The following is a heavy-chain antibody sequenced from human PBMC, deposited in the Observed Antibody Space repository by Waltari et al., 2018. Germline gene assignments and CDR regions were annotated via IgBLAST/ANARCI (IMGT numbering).Heavy chain of an antibody. J-gene: IGHJ4*02. CDR3: AKGDSSGYYYEMYYFDY. D-gene: IGHD3-22*01. V-gene: IGHV3-23*01. CDR2: ISGSGGST. Sequence: EVQLLESGGGLVQPGGSLRLSCAASGFTFSSYAMSWVRQAPGKGLEWVSAISGSGGSTYYADSVKGLFTISRDKSKNTLYLQMNSLRAEDTAVYYCAKGDSSGYYYEMYYFDYWGQGTLVTVSS. CDR1: GFTFSSYA.